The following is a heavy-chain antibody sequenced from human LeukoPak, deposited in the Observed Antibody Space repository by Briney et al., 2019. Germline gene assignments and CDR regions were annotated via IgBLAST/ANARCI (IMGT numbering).Heavy chain of an antibody. Sequence: GGSLRLSCAASGFTYSDYNMRWIRQAPGKGLEWVSSISRSGSTKYYADSVKGRFTISRDNAKNSLFLQMNSLRAEDTAVYYCARVLRYCSGGNCYSGGLGYMDVWGKGTTVTISS. CDR1: GFTYSDYN. D-gene: IGHD2-15*01. V-gene: IGHV3-11*01. CDR2: ISRSGSTK. CDR3: ARVLRYCSGGNCYSGGLGYMDV. J-gene: IGHJ6*03.